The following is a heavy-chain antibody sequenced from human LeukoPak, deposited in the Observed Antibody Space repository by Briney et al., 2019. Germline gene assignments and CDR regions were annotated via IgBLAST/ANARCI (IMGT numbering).Heavy chain of an antibody. Sequence: SETLSLTCTVSGGSISSGDYYWSWIRQPPGKGLEWIGSIYYSGSTYYNPSLKSRVTISVDTSKNQFSLKLSSVTAADTAVYYCASGDYGYYFDYWGQGTLVTVSS. CDR2: IYYSGST. CDR3: ASGDYGYYFDY. V-gene: IGHV4-39*07. D-gene: IGHD4-17*01. CDR1: GGSISSGDYY. J-gene: IGHJ4*02.